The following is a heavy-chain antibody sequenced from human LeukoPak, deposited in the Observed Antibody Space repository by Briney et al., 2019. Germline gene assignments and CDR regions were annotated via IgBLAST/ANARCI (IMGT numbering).Heavy chain of an antibody. J-gene: IGHJ4*02. Sequence: GGSLRLSCAASGFTFSSYAMSWVRQAPGKGLEWVSAISGSGGSTYYADSVKGRFTISRDNSKNTVYLQMNSLRAEDTAVYYCAKVRKRYSYGNFDYWGQGTLVTVSS. V-gene: IGHV3-23*01. CDR1: GFTFSSYA. CDR2: ISGSGGST. CDR3: AKVRKRYSYGNFDY. D-gene: IGHD5-18*01.